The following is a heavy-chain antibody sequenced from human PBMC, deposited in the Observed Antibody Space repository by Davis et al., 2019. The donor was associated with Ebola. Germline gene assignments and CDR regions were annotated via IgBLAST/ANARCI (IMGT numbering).Heavy chain of an antibody. J-gene: IGHJ3*02. D-gene: IGHD1-26*01. CDR1: GYTFISYG. CDR2: ISAYNGNT. V-gene: IGHV1-18*01. CDR3: ARDRTGIVGATLPFDI. Sequence: ASVKVSCKASGYTFISYGISWVRQAPGQGLEWMGWISAYNGNTNYAQKLQGRVTMTTDTSTSTAYMELRSLRSDDTAVYYCARDRTGIVGATLPFDIWGQGTMVTVSS.